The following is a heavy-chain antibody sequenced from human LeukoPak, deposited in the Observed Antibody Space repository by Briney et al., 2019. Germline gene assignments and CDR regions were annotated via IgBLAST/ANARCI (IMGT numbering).Heavy chain of an antibody. CDR3: AILTYYDFWSGQVYYFDY. J-gene: IGHJ4*02. CDR1: GGSISSSSYY. V-gene: IGHV4-39*01. D-gene: IGHD3-3*01. Sequence: SETLSLTCTVSGGSISSSSYYWGWIRQPPGKGLEWIGSIYYSGSTYYNPSLKSRVTISVDTSKNQFSLKLSSVTAADTAVYYCAILTYYDFWSGQVYYFDYWGQGTLVTVSP. CDR2: IYYSGST.